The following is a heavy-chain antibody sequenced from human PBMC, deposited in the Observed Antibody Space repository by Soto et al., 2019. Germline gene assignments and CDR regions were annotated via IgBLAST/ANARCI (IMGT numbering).Heavy chain of an antibody. CDR1: GFIFSDYT. V-gene: IGHV3-48*02. J-gene: IGHJ6*02. Sequence: EVQLVESGGDLVQPGGSLRLSCAASGFIFSDYTMTWVRQAPGRGLEFVSHISSSGGAIFYAESVKGRFTVSRDNAKNSLYLQMNSLRDEDTAVYFCARDHGGGTWFVGVYYFFGMDVWGQGTAVTVSS. D-gene: IGHD3-10*01. CDR2: ISSSGGAI. CDR3: ARDHGGGTWFVGVYYFFGMDV.